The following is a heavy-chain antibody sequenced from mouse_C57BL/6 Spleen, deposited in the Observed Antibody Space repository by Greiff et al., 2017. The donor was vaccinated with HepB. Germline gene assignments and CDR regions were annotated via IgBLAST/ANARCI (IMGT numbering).Heavy chain of an antibody. CDR1: GFTFTDYY. D-gene: IGHD2-3*01. Sequence: EVNVVESGGGLVQPGGSLSLSCAASGFTFTDYYMSWVRQPPGKALEWLGFIRNKANGYTTEYSASVKGRFTISRDNSQSILYLQMNALRAEDSATYYCARSLYDGYLDYWGQGTTLTVSS. J-gene: IGHJ2*01. CDR3: ARSLYDGYLDY. CDR2: IRNKANGYTT. V-gene: IGHV7-3*01.